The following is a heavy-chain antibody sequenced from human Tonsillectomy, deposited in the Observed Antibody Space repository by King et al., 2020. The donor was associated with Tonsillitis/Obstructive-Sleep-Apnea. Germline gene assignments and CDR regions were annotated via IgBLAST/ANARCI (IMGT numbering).Heavy chain of an antibody. J-gene: IGHJ4*02. V-gene: IGHV1-8*01. CDR3: ARGREVRVVITRVIY. D-gene: IGHD3-10*01. CDR1: GYTFTSYD. CDR2: MNPNSGNT. Sequence: VPSGAEVKKPGASVKVSCKASGYTFTSYDINWVRQATGQGLEWMGWMNPNSGNTGYAQKFQGRVTMTRNTSISTAYMELSSLGSEDTDVYYCARGREVRVVITRVIYWGQGTLVTVSS.